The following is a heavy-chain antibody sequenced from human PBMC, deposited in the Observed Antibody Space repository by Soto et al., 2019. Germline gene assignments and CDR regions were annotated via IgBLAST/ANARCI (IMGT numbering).Heavy chain of an antibody. CDR1: GYTFTSYY. J-gene: IGHJ4*02. D-gene: IGHD2-21*02. CDR2: INPSGGST. Sequence: ASVQVSCKASGYTFTSYYMHWVRQAPGQGLEWMGIINPSGGSTSYAQKFQGRVTMTRDTSTSTVYMELSSLRSEDTAVYYCARGAREGDIVVVTAIPYYFDYWGQGTLVTVSS. V-gene: IGHV1-46*01. CDR3: ARGAREGDIVVVTAIPYYFDY.